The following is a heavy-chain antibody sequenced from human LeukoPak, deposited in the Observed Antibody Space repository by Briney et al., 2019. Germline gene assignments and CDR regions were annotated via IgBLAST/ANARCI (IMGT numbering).Heavy chain of an antibody. CDR1: GYTFTSYY. D-gene: IGHD3-22*01. CDR3: ARETGSGGYYNY. CDR2: INPSAGNT. V-gene: IGHV1-46*01. Sequence: GASVKVSCKASGYTFTSYYMHWVRQAPGQGLEWMGIINPSAGNTNYAHNFQGRFTVTRDTSTSTVYMELSSLRSEDTAVYYCARETGSGGYYNYWGQGTLVTVSS. J-gene: IGHJ4*02.